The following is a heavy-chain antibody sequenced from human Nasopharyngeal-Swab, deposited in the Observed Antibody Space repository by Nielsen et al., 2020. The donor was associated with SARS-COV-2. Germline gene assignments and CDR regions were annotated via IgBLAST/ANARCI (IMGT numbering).Heavy chain of an antibody. CDR1: GFTFSTYS. D-gene: IGHD6-19*01. J-gene: IGHJ3*02. V-gene: IGHV3-21*01. CDR3: AREPTYSSGWYGDAFDI. CDR2: ISSSNSYI. Sequence: GVLKISCAASGFTFSTYSMSWVRQAPGKGLEWVSSISSSNSYIYYADSVKGRFTISRDNTKNSLYLQMNSLRAEDTAVYYCAREPTYSSGWYGDAFDIWGQGTMVTVYS.